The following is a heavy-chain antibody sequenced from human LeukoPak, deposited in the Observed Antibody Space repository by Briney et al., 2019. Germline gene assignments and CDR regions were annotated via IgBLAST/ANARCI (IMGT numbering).Heavy chain of an antibody. D-gene: IGHD1-14*01. V-gene: IGHV3-53*01. J-gene: IGHJ4*02. CDR2: IYSRGAT. CDR1: GFSVSNNY. CDR3: AARNY. Sequence: PGGSLRLSCAASGFSVSNNYMNWVRQAPGKGLEWVSVIYSRGATDYADPVKGRFTISIDNSKNTLYLQTNSLRVENTAVYYCAARNYWGQGTLVTVSS.